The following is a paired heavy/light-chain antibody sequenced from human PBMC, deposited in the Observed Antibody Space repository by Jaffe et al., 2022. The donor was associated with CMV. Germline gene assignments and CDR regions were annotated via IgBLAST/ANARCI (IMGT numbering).Heavy chain of an antibody. CDR1: GFTFSSYS. V-gene: IGHV3-21*01. J-gene: IGHJ3*02. CDR3: ARDWGEESTMVRGVITPYESGAFDI. D-gene: IGHD3-10*01. CDR2: ISSSSSYI. Sequence: EVQLVESGGGLVKPGGSLRLSCAASGFTFSSYSMNWVRQAPGKGLEWVSSISSSSSYIYYADSVKGRFTISRDNAKNSLYLQMNSLRAEDTAVYYCARDWGEESTMVRGVITPYESGAFDIWGQGTMVTVSS.
Light chain of an antibody. CDR2: DAS. J-gene: IGKJ4*01. CDR3: QQRSNWPLLT. Sequence: EIVLTQSPATLSLSPGERATLSCRASQSVSSYLAWYQQKPGQAPRLLIYDASNRATGIPARFSGSGSGTDFTLTISSLEPEDFAVYYCQQRSNWPLLTFGGGTKVEIK. CDR1: QSVSSY. V-gene: IGKV3-11*01.